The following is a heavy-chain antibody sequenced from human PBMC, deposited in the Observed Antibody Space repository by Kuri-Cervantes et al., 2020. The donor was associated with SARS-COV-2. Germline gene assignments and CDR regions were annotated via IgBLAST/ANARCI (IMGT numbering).Heavy chain of an antibody. D-gene: IGHD3-3*01. CDR3: ARDWGQSRYDFWSGYALGY. CDR2: IDPIYGST. Sequence: ASVKVSCKASGYTFTSNFMHWVRQATGQGLEWMGVIDPIYGSTTSAQKFQGRVTMTRDTSTSTVYMELSSLRSEDTAVYYCARDWGQSRYDFWSGYALGYWGQGTLVTVSS. J-gene: IGHJ4*02. V-gene: IGHV1-46*01. CDR1: GYTFTSNF.